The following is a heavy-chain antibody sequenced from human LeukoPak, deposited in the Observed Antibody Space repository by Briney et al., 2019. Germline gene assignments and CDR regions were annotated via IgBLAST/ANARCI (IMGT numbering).Heavy chain of an antibody. Sequence: GGSLRLSCAASGFTFSTYSMNWVRQAPGKGLEWVSSISTSSTYIYYADSVKDRFTISRDNAKNSLYLQMNSLRAEDTAVYYCARVGLVRTYGMDVWGQGTTVTVSS. CDR3: ARVGLVRTYGMDV. V-gene: IGHV3-21*01. D-gene: IGHD2-21*01. J-gene: IGHJ6*02. CDR2: ISTSSTYI. CDR1: GFTFSTYS.